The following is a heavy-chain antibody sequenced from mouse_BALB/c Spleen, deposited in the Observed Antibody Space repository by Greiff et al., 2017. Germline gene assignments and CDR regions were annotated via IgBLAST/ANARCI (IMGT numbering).Heavy chain of an antibody. CDR1: GYSFTGYT. CDR2: INPYNGGT. Sequence: EVMLVESGPELVKPGASMKISCKASGYSFTGYTMNWVKQSHGKNLEWIGLINPYNGGTSYNQKFKGKATLTVDKSSSTAYMELLSLTSEDSAVYYCARTGGYGSRSFDYWGQGTTLTVSS. D-gene: IGHD1-1*01. J-gene: IGHJ2*01. CDR3: ARTGGYGSRSFDY. V-gene: IGHV1-18*01.